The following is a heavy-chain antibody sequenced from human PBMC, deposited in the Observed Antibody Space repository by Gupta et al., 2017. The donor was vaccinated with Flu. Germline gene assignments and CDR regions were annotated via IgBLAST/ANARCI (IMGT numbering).Heavy chain of an antibody. J-gene: IGHJ4*02. CDR3: AKDLGGSGTYYTFVS. CDR2: ISYDGSST. Sequence: EQLVESGGGVVQPGKSLTISCAASRFTFSSYAMHWVRLAPDKGLEWVTLISYDGSSTRYGDSVAGRFTISRDNSKNTLYLQMNSLRGEDTAVYYCAKDLGGSGTYYTFVSWGQGTLVTVSS. CDR1: RFTFSSYA. D-gene: IGHD3-10*01. V-gene: IGHV3-30*18.